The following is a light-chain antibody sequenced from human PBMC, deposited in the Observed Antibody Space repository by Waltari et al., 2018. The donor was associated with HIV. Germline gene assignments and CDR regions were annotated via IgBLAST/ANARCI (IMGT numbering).Light chain of an antibody. CDR3: CSYAVSSTSVI. Sequence: QSALTQPASVSGSPGQSITISCTGTGRDVGSYNLFSWYQQYPGKAPKLIIYEGSKRPSWISNRFSGSQSGNTASLTISGLQAEDEADYYCCSYAVSSTSVIFGGGTKLTVL. J-gene: IGLJ2*01. CDR1: GRDVGSYNL. CDR2: EGS. V-gene: IGLV2-23*01.